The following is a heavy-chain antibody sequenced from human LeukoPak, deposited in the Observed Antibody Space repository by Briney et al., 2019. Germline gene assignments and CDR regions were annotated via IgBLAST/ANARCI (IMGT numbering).Heavy chain of an antibody. CDR2: INTYNGRT. CDR3: ARDLVYYDNSGLRWDDTFDI. Sequence: PRASVKVSCKASGYTFTSYGISWVRQAPGQGLEWMGWINTYNGRTNYAQKLQGRVTMTTDTSTSTAYMELRSLTSDDTTMYYCARDLVYYDNSGLRWDDTFDIWGQGTVVTVSS. J-gene: IGHJ3*02. V-gene: IGHV1-18*01. D-gene: IGHD3-22*01. CDR1: GYTFTSYG.